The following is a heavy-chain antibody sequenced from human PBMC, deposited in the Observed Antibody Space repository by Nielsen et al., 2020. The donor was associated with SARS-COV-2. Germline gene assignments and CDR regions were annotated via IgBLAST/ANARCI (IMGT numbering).Heavy chain of an antibody. Sequence: ASVQVSCKASGYTFTTYGIGWVRHAPGHGLEWMGWISRNNGKTQYAQKFQGRVTMTTDTSTTTAYMELRSLRSDDTAVYYCARAVGDDYVWGSYHPPRVDRWGQGTLVTVSS. V-gene: IGHV1-18*04. CDR3: ARAVGDDYVWGSYHPPRVDR. J-gene: IGHJ5*02. CDR2: ISRNNGKT. CDR1: GYTFTTYG. D-gene: IGHD3-16*02.